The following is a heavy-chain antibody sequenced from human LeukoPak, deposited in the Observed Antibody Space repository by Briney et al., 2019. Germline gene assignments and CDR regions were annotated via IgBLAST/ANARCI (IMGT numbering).Heavy chain of an antibody. D-gene: IGHD6-19*01. CDR1: GFTFSSYE. J-gene: IGHJ1*01. CDR3: ARVPITLAGTKDAKYFQH. CDR2: INSDGSST. Sequence: GGSLRLSCAASGFTFSSYEMNWVRQAPGKGLVWVSRINSDGSSTNYADSVKGRFTISRDNAKNTLSLQMNSLRAEDTAVCYCARVPITLAGTKDAKYFQHWGQGTLVTVSS. V-gene: IGHV3-74*01.